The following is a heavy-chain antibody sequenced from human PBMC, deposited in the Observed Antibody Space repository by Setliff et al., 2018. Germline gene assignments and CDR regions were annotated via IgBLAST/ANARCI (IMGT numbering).Heavy chain of an antibody. Sequence: GGSLRLSCAASGFTFSSYSMNWVRQAPGKGLEWVSSISSSSSYIYYADSVKGRFTISRDNAEKSLYLQMNSLRAEDTAVYDCAREWLQEAFDIWGQGTMVTVSS. CDR1: GFTFSSYS. CDR2: ISSSSSYI. D-gene: IGHD5-12*01. V-gene: IGHV3-21*01. CDR3: AREWLQEAFDI. J-gene: IGHJ3*02.